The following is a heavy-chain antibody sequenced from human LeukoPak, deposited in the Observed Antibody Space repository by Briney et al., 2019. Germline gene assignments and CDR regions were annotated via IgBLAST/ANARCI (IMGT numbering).Heavy chain of an antibody. V-gene: IGHV1-18*01. Sequence: WASVKVSCKASGYTFTSYGISWVRQAPGQGLEWMGWISAYNGNTNYAQKLQGRVTMTTDTSTSTAYMELRSLRSDDTAVYYCARVGSIAAAGTNDWFDPWGQGTLVAVSS. J-gene: IGHJ5*02. CDR3: ARVGSIAAAGTNDWFDP. CDR1: GYTFTSYG. D-gene: IGHD6-13*01. CDR2: ISAYNGNT.